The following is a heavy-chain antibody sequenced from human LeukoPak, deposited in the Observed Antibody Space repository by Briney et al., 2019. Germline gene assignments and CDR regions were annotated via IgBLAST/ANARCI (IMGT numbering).Heavy chain of an antibody. CDR2: INPNSGGT. CDR3: ARDAASGTGWFDP. D-gene: IGHD3-10*01. V-gene: IGHV1-2*02. J-gene: IGHJ5*01. CDR1: GYIFTGYY. Sequence: ASVKVSCKASGYIFTGYYIQWVRQAPGQGLEWVGWINPNSGGTNHAQKFQSRVTLTRDTSISTAFMELTRLTSDDTAVYYCARDAASGTGWFDPWGQGTLVTVSS.